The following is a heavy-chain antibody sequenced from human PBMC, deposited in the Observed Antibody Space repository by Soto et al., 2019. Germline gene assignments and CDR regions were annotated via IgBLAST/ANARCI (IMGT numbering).Heavy chain of an antibody. CDR1: GYTFTSYG. Sequence: GASVKVSFKASGYTFTSYGISWVRQAPGQGLEWMGWISAYNGNTNYAQKLQGRVTMTTDTSTSTAYMELRSLRSDDTAVYYCARGITGTTWGSYYYYYYMDVWGKGTTVTVSS. V-gene: IGHV1-18*01. J-gene: IGHJ6*03. D-gene: IGHD1-7*01. CDR2: ISAYNGNT. CDR3: ARGITGTTWGSYYYYYYMDV.